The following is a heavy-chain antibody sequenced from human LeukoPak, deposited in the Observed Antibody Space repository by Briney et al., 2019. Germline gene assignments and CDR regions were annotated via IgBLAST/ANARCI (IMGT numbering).Heavy chain of an antibody. Sequence: SETLSLTCTVSGGSVSRYHWSWIRQPPGGGLECIAYIYDGGNTVYNPSPRSRVTISVDTSNNQVSLRMNSVTAADTAVYYCARRGVDNWYFGLWGRGTLVTVSS. D-gene: IGHD3-3*01. CDR1: GGSVSRYH. V-gene: IGHV4-59*08. CDR3: ARRGVDNWYFGL. CDR2: IYDGGNT. J-gene: IGHJ2*01.